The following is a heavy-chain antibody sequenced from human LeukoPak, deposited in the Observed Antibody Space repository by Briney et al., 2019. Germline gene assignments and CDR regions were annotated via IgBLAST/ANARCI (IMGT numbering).Heavy chain of an antibody. D-gene: IGHD2-15*01. V-gene: IGHV1-2*04. CDR1: GYTFNTYG. CDR3: ARAPVGDWYFDL. Sequence: ASVNVSCKASGYTFNTYGITWVRQAPGQGLEWMGWINPNSGGTNYAQKFQGWVTMTRDTSISTAYMELSSLRSEDTAVYYCARAPVGDWYFDLWGRGTLVTVSS. CDR2: INPNSGGT. J-gene: IGHJ2*01.